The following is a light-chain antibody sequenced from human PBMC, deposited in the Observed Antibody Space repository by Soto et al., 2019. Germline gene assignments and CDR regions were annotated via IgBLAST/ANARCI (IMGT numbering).Light chain of an antibody. CDR2: DVN. V-gene: IGLV2-14*03. Sequence: QSALTQPASMSGSPGQSITISCTGTSSDVGGYNYVSWYRQHPGKAPKLMIYDVNNRPSGVSNRFSDSKSGNTATPTISGLLAEDEADYYCSSHSSSSTLVVFGGETKLTVL. J-gene: IGLJ2*01. CDR3: SSHSSSSTLVV. CDR1: SSDVGGYNY.